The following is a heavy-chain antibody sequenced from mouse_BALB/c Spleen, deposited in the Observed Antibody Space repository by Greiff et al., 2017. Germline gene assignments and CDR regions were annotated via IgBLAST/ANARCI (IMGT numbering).Heavy chain of an antibody. D-gene: IGHD1-2*01. CDR1: GYTFTSYW. Sequence: QVQLKQPGAELVKPGASVKLSCKASGYTFTSYWMHWVKQRPGQGLEWIGEINPSNGRTNYNEKFKSKATLTVDKSSSTAYMQLSSLTSEDSAVYYCARGTALYFDYWGQGTTLTVSS. CDR3: ARGTALYFDY. CDR2: INPSNGRT. V-gene: IGHV1S81*02. J-gene: IGHJ2*01.